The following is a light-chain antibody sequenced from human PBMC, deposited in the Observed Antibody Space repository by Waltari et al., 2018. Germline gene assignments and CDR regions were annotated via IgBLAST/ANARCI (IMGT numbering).Light chain of an antibody. CDR2: GAS. Sequence: EIVLTQSPGTLSLSPGERATLSCRASQSVSSSYLAWYQHKPGQAHRLVIYGASSRAACIPDRFSGSGSGTDFTLTISRLEPEDFAVYYCQQYGTSPPLTFGGGTKVEIK. J-gene: IGKJ4*01. CDR3: QQYGTSPPLT. V-gene: IGKV3-20*01. CDR1: QSVSSSY.